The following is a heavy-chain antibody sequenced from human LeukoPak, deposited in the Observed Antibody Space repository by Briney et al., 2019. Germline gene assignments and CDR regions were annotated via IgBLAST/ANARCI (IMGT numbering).Heavy chain of an antibody. D-gene: IGHD1/OR15-1a*01. J-gene: IGHJ4*02. CDR1: GYTFTNFD. CDR3: ARAPMGTAPLY. CDR2: MNPVSGKA. Sequence: ASVKVSCKASGYTFTNFDINWVRQAPGQGLEWMGWMNPVSGKAGSAQKFQGRVTLTRDTSISTAYMEVSSLRFDDTAFYYCARAPMGTAPLYWGQGALVTVSS. V-gene: IGHV1-8*01.